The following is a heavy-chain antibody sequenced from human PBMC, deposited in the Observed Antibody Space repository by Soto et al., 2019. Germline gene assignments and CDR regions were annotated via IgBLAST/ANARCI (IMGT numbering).Heavy chain of an antibody. J-gene: IGHJ5*02. CDR2: IDPRDSYT. V-gene: IGHV5-10-1*01. CDR3: AIYYYDSSGYYGIWFDP. D-gene: IGHD3-22*01. Sequence: PGESLKISCKGSGYIFTSYWITWVRRMPGKGLEWMGKIDPRDSYTNYSPSFQGHVTISADKSFSTAYLQWSSLKASDSAMYYCAIYYYDSSGYYGIWFDPWGQGTLVTVSS. CDR1: GYIFTSYW.